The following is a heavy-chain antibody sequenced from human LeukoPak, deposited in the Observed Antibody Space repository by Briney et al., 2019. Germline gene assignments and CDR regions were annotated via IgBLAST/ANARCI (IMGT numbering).Heavy chain of an antibody. D-gene: IGHD3-3*01. V-gene: IGHV3-23*01. CDR3: AGCAYYDFWSGYYTITPGHYYYYMDV. CDR1: GFTFSSYA. CDR2: ISGSGGST. J-gene: IGHJ6*03. Sequence: GGSLRLSCAASGFTFSSYAMSWVRQAPGKGLEWVSAISGSGGSTYYADSVKGRFTISRDNSKNTLYLQMNSLRAEDTAVYYCAGCAYYDFWSGYYTITPGHYYYYMDVWGKGTTVTVSS.